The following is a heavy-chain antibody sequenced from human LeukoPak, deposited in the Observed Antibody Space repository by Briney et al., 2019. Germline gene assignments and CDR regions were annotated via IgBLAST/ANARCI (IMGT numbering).Heavy chain of an antibody. CDR2: ISSSSSYI. V-gene: IGHV3-21*01. CDR1: GFTFSSYS. CDR3: ARDRCGGGSCHGPDAFDI. Sequence: PGGSLRLSCAASGFTFSSYSMNWVRQAPGKGLEWVSSISSSSSYIYYADSVKGRFTISRDNAKNSLYLQMNSLRAEDTAVYYCARDRCGGGSCHGPDAFDIWGQGTMVTVSS. J-gene: IGHJ3*02. D-gene: IGHD2-15*01.